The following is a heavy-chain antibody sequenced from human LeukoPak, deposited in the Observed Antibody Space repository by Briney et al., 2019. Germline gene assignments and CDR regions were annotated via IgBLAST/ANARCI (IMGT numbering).Heavy chain of an antibody. CDR3: ASYFHYGDYASLWY. D-gene: IGHD4-17*01. J-gene: IGHJ4*02. CDR1: GFTFNTYA. V-gene: IGHV3-23*01. Sequence: GGSLRLSCAASGFTFNTYAMSWVRQAPGKGLEWVSSISENGESTYYADSVKGRFTISRDNSRNTLYRQMNSLRAEDTAVYYCASYFHYGDYASLWYWVQGTLVTVSS. CDR2: ISENGEST.